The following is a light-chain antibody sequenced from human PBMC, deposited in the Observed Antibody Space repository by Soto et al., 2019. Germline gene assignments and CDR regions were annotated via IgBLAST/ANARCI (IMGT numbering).Light chain of an antibody. CDR2: DVR. CDR1: SNDIGAYNY. J-gene: IGLJ1*01. CDR3: SSYVSSSTLV. V-gene: IGLV2-14*01. Sequence: SALPQPASLYGSPGQSITISCTGTSNDIGAYNYVSWYQQHPGKAPKLMIYDVRNRPSGVSNRFSGSKSGNTASLTISGLHTEDEADYYCSSYVSSSTLVFGTGTKVTVL.